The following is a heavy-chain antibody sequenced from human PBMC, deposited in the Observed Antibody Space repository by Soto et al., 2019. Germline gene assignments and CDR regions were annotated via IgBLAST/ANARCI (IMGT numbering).Heavy chain of an antibody. CDR2: ISYDGSNK. CDR1: GFTFNIYG. V-gene: IGHV3-30*03. J-gene: IGHJ4*02. Sequence: GGSLRLSCAASGFTFNIYGMHWVRQAPDKGLEWVALISYDGSNKYYADSVRGRFTISRDNSKNTLLMHMNSLRADDTAVYYCAQAQASGQGSFDSWGQGTMVTVSS. CDR3: AQAQASGQGSFDS.